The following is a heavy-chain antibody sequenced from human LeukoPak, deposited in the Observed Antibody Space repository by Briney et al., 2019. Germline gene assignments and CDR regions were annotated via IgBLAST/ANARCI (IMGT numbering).Heavy chain of an antibody. CDR3: ASSSWYRKLDY. V-gene: IGHV4-59*08. J-gene: IGHJ4*02. D-gene: IGHD6-13*01. CDR2: IYYSGST. CDR1: GGSISNYY. Sequence: MTSETLSLTCTVSGGSISNYYWSWLRQPPGKGLEWIGYIYYSGSTNYNPSLKSRVTISVDTSKNQFSLKLSSVTAADTAVYYCASSSWYRKLDYWGQGTLVTVSS.